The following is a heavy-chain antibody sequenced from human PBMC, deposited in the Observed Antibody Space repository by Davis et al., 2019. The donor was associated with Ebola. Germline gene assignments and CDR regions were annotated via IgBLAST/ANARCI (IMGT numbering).Heavy chain of an antibody. D-gene: IGHD1-26*01. J-gene: IGHJ6*04. V-gene: IGHV1-46*01. CDR2: INPSGGDP. CDR1: GYTFTSYY. CDR3: ARAGYGSDLPDTYYYYYGMDV. Sequence: AASVKVSCKASGYTFTSYYIHWVRQGPGQGLEWMGIINPSGGDPRYAQKFRGRVTMTRDTSTSTVYMELNSLGYDDTAVYFCARAGYGSDLPDTYYYYYGMDVWGKGTTVAVSS.